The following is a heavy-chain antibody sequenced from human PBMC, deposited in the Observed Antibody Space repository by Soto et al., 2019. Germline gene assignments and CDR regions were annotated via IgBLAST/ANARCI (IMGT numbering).Heavy chain of an antibody. J-gene: IGHJ4*02. CDR2: INAGNGNT. CDR1: GYTFTSYA. V-gene: IGHV1-3*01. Sequence: QVQLVQSGAEVKKPGASVKVSCKASGYTFTSYAMHWVRQAPGQRLEWMGWINAGNGNTKYSQKFQGRVTITRDTSASTAYMELSSLRSEDTAVYYCARSIVVETAAYYWGQGTLVTVSS. CDR3: ARSIVVETAAYY. D-gene: IGHD2-21*02.